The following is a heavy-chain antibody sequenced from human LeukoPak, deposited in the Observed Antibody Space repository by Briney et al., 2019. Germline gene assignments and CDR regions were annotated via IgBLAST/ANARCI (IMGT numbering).Heavy chain of an antibody. V-gene: IGHV3-23*01. J-gene: IGHJ3*02. D-gene: IGHD3-22*01. Sequence: QAGGSLRLSCGASGFTFRYYAMTLVRQAPGKGPEWVSGILASGGSTYYADSVKGRFTISRDNSKNTLYLQMNSLRAEDTAVYYCAKNYHDSSGYFSWAFDIWGQGTMVTLSS. CDR1: GFTFRYYA. CDR2: ILASGGST. CDR3: AKNYHDSSGYFSWAFDI.